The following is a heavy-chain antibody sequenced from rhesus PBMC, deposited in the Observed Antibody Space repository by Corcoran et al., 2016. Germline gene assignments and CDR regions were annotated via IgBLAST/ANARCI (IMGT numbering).Heavy chain of an antibody. J-gene: IGHJ4*01. V-gene: IGHV4-165*01. Sequence: QVQLQESGPGGVQPSETPSLTCAVSGGSLSDPYRWSWVRQAPGKGLEWIGYIGGSSGSTYYNPSLQSRVTISTDTSKNQFSLKLSSVTAADTAVYYCATTIVGADYFDYWGQGVLVTVSS. CDR2: IGGSSGST. D-gene: IGHD1-44*02. CDR1: GGSLSDPY. CDR3: ATTIVGADYFDY.